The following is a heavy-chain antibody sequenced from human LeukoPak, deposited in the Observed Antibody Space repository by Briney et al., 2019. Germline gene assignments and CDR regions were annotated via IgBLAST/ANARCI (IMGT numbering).Heavy chain of an antibody. V-gene: IGHV3-21*01. Sequence: PGGSLRLSCAASGFTFSSYSMNWVRQAPGKGLEWVSSISSSSSYIYYADSVKGRFTISRDNAKNSLYLQMNSLRAEDTAVYYCARNLQLGGYSYGPGWDDYWGQGTLVTVSS. J-gene: IGHJ4*02. D-gene: IGHD5-18*01. CDR2: ISSSSSYI. CDR3: ARNLQLGGYSYGPGWDDY. CDR1: GFTFSSYS.